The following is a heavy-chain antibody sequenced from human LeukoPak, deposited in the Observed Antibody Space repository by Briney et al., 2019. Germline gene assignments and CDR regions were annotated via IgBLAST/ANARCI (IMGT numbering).Heavy chain of an antibody. CDR3: ATVASGGHYHYMDV. Sequence: PGGSLRLSCAASGFTVNSNYMIWVRQAPAKGLEWVSVIYSGGTTYYADSVRGRFTISRDNSKNTLYFQMGSLRAEDTAVYYCATVASGGHYHYMDVWGRGTTVTVSS. D-gene: IGHD6-19*01. CDR2: IYSGGTT. CDR1: GFTVNSNY. V-gene: IGHV3-66*02. J-gene: IGHJ6*03.